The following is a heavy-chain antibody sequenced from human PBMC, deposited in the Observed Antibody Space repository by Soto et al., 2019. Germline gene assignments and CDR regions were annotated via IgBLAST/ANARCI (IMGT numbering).Heavy chain of an antibody. CDR3: ARDLMDCSGGSCYLFDY. V-gene: IGHV1-46*01. Sequence: ASVKVSCKASGYTFTSYYMHWVRQAPGQGLEWMGIINPSGGSTSYAQKFQGRVTMTRDTSTSTAYMELSRLRSDDTAVYYCARDLMDCSGGSCYLFDYWGQGTLVTVSS. J-gene: IGHJ4*02. CDR1: GYTFTSYY. CDR2: INPSGGST. D-gene: IGHD2-15*01.